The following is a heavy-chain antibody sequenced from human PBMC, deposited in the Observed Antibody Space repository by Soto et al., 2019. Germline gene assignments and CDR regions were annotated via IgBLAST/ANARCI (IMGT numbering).Heavy chain of an antibody. CDR2: IYYSGST. J-gene: IGHJ4*02. Sequence: SETLSLTCTVSGGSISSYYWSWIRQPPGKGLEWIGYIYYSGSTNYNPSLKSRVTISVDTSKNQFSLKLSSVTAADTAVYYCARVEKQLGRRYYFDYWGQGTLVTVSS. CDR1: GGSISSYY. D-gene: IGHD6-6*01. CDR3: ARVEKQLGRRYYFDY. V-gene: IGHV4-59*01.